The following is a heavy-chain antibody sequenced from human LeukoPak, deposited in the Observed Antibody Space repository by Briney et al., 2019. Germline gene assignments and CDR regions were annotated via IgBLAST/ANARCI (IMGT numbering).Heavy chain of an antibody. D-gene: IGHD2/OR15-2a*01. CDR1: GFTFSSYG. CDR2: IWYDGSNK. CDR3: VRDSRWYYSLYYYGMDV. V-gene: IGHV3-33*01. J-gene: IGHJ6*02. Sequence: GGSLRLSCAASGFTFSSYGMHWVRQAPGKGLEWVAVIWYDGSNKYYADSVKGRFTISRDNSKNTLYLQMNSLRAEDTAAYYCVRDSRWYYSLYYYGMDVWGQGTTVTVSS.